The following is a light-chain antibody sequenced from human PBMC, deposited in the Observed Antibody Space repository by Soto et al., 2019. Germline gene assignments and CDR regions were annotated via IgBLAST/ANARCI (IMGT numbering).Light chain of an antibody. J-gene: IGKJ2*01. CDR2: GAS. CDR3: QQYGSSLFT. Sequence: EIVLTQSPGTLSLSPGERGTLSCRASQSVTSSYLAWYQQQPDQAPRLLIYGASNRATGIPDRFSGSGSGTDFTLTISRLEPEDVAVYYCQQYGSSLFTFGQGTKLEIK. CDR1: QSVTSSY. V-gene: IGKV3-20*01.